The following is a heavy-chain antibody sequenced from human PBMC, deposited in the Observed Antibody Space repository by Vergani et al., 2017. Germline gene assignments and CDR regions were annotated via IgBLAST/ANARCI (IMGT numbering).Heavy chain of an antibody. CDR1: GGSIKSSRYY. CDR2: IYSSGST. V-gene: IGHV4-39*07. J-gene: IGHJ6*03. CDR3: ARGGVVITFYYMDV. D-gene: IGHD3-22*01. Sequence: QLQLQESGPGLVKPSETLSLICAVSGGSIKSSRYYWGWIRQPPGKGLEWIGSIYSSGSTYYNPSLNSRVTISVDTSKNQFSLKLSSVTAADTAVYYCARGGVVITFYYMDVWGKGTTVTVSS.